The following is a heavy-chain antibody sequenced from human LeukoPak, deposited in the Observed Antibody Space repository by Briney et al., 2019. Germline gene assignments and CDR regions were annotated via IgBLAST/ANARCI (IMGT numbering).Heavy chain of an antibody. J-gene: IGHJ3*02. CDR3: VACPTVGQQLSEAFDI. CDR2: IVVGSGNT. Sequence: SVKVSCKASGFSFTSSAMQWVRQARGQRLEWIGWIVVGSGNTNYAQKFQERVTITRDMSTSTAYTELSSLRSEDTAVYYCVACPTVGQQLSEAFDIWGQGTMVTVSS. V-gene: IGHV1-58*02. D-gene: IGHD6-13*01. CDR1: GFSFTSSA.